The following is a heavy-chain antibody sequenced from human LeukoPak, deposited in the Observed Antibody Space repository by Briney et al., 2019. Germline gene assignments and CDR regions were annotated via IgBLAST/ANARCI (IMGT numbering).Heavy chain of an antibody. V-gene: IGHV3-53*01. CDR3: TRERSGDSSSVGAFDI. D-gene: IGHD4-17*01. CDR2: IYSGGST. Sequence: PGGSLRLSCAASGFTVSSNYMSWVRQAPGKGLEWVSVIYSGGSTYYADSVKGRFTISRENAKNSLYLQMNSLRAGDTAVYYCTRERSGDSSSVGAFDIWGQGTMVTVSS. CDR1: GFTVSSNY. J-gene: IGHJ3*02.